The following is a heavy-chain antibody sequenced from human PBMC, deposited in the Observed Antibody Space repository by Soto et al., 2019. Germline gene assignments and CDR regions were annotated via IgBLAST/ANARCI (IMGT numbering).Heavy chain of an antibody. D-gene: IGHD3-22*01. Sequence: PGESLKISCKGSGYSFTSYWIGWVRQMPGKGLDWMGIIYPGDSDTRYSPSFQGQVTISADKSISTAYLQWSSLKASDTAMYYCARPNETYYYDSSGYYYVPDAFDIWGQGTMVTVSS. V-gene: IGHV5-51*01. CDR1: GYSFTSYW. CDR3: ARPNETYYYDSSGYYYVPDAFDI. CDR2: IYPGDSDT. J-gene: IGHJ3*02.